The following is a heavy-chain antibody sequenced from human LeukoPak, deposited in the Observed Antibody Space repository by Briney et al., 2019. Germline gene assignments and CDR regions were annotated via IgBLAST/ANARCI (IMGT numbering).Heavy chain of an antibody. CDR3: ARDRPGPTHEYSFVF. Sequence: PGGSLRLSCAASGFSFSTYSMNWVRQAPGKGLEWVSYISGTSTTIYYADSVKGRFTISRDNVKNSLFLQMNSLRAGDTAVYYCARDRPGPTHEYSFVFWGQGTLVTVSS. CDR1: GFSFSTYS. V-gene: IGHV3-48*01. J-gene: IGHJ4*02. CDR2: ISGTSTTI.